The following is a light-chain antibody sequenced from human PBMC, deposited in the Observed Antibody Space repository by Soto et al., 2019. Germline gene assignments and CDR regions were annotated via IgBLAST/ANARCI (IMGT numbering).Light chain of an antibody. V-gene: IGKV3-15*01. CDR3: QQYNSWPPT. J-gene: IGKJ1*01. CDR1: QSVSSN. Sequence: EIVMTQLPATLSESTEERVTLSCRASQSVSSNLAWYQQKPGQAPRLLISGASTRATGVPARFSGSGSGTEFTLTISSLQSEDFALYHCQQYNSWPPTFGQGTKVDIK. CDR2: GAS.